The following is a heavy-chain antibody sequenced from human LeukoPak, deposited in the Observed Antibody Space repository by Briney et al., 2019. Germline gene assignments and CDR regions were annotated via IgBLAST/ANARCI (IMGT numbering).Heavy chain of an antibody. CDR3: ARDVPHIVVVTSHWFDP. Sequence: GRSLRLSCAASRFTFGSYAMHWVRQAPGKGLDWVAVISYDGSNKYYADSLKGRFTISRDNSKNTLYLQMNSLRAEDTAVYYCARDVPHIVVVTSHWFDPWGQGTLVTASS. J-gene: IGHJ5*02. CDR2: ISYDGSNK. CDR1: RFTFGSYA. V-gene: IGHV3-30-3*01. D-gene: IGHD2-21*02.